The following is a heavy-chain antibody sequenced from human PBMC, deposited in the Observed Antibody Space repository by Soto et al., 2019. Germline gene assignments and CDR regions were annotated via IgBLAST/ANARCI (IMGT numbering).Heavy chain of an antibody. Sequence: PSETLSLTCTVSGGSISSSSYYWGWIRQPPGKGLEWIGSIYYSGSTYYNPSLRSRVTISVDTSKNQFSLKLSSVTAADTAVYYCASRYCSSTSCQFDYWGQGTLVTVS. D-gene: IGHD2-2*01. CDR2: IYYSGST. CDR1: GGSISSSSYY. CDR3: ASRYCSSTSCQFDY. J-gene: IGHJ4*02. V-gene: IGHV4-39*01.